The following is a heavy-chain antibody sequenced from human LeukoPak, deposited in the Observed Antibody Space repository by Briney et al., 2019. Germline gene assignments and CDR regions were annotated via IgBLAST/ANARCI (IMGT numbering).Heavy chain of an antibody. Sequence: GGSLRLSCATSGFIFRLHAMAWVRQAPGKGLEWVSAISGSGGSTYYADSVKGRFTISRDNSKNTLYLQMNSLRAEDTAVYYCAKEDYGDYPDYWGQGTLVTVSS. V-gene: IGHV3-23*01. CDR1: GFIFRLHA. D-gene: IGHD4-17*01. J-gene: IGHJ4*02. CDR2: ISGSGGST. CDR3: AKEDYGDYPDY.